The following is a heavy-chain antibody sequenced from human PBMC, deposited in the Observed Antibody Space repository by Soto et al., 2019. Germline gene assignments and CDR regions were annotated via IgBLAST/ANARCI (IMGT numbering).Heavy chain of an antibody. CDR1: GFTFSSYG. CDR3: AKDGGLLWFGEIDY. J-gene: IGHJ4*02. CDR2: ISYDGSNK. V-gene: IGHV3-30*18. D-gene: IGHD3-10*01. Sequence: GGSLRLSCAASGFTFSSYGMHWVRQAPGKGLEWVAVISYDGSNKYYADSVKGRFTISRDNSKNTLYLQMNSLRAEDTAVYYCAKDGGLLWFGEIDYWGQGTLVTVSS.